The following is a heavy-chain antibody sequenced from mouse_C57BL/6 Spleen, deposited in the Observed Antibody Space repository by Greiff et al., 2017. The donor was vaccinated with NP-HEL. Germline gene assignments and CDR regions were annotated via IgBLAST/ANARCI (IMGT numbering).Heavy chain of an antibody. CDR1: GYTFTSYW. CDR3: ARSSATVVARYFDV. CDR2: IDPSDSYT. Sequence: VQLQESGAELVMPGASVKLSCKASGYTFTSYWMHWVKQRPGQGLEWIGEIDPSDSYTNYNQKFKGKSTLTVDKSSSTAYMQLSSLTSEYSAVYYCARSSATVVARYFDVWGTGTTVTVSS. V-gene: IGHV1-69*01. D-gene: IGHD1-1*01. J-gene: IGHJ1*03.